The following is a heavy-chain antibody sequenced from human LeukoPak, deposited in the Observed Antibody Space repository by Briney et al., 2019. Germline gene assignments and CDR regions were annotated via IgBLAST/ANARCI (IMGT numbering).Heavy chain of an antibody. J-gene: IGHJ3*02. CDR3: ARDIVGGTYFDAFDI. D-gene: IGHD1-26*01. CDR2: ISSSGSTI. V-gene: IGHV3-48*03. Sequence: GGSLRLSCAASGFTFSSYGMNWVRQAPGKRLEWVSYISSSGSTIYYADSVKGRFTISRDNSKNTLFLQMGSLRDEDMAVYYCARDIVGGTYFDAFDIWGQGTVVTVSS. CDR1: GFTFSSYG.